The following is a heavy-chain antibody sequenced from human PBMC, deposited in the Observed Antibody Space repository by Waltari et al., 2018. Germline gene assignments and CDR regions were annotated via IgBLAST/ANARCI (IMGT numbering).Heavy chain of an antibody. D-gene: IGHD3-16*01. CDR1: GDSVSSNSAA. J-gene: IGHJ6*02. Sequence: QVQLQQSGPGLVKPSQTLSLTCAISGDSVSSNSAAWNWIRQSPSRGLEWLGKNDDRSKGYNDDAVSVKSRITINPDTSKNQFSLQLNSVTPEDTAVYYCARDMGGGKAFYYYGMDVWGQGTTVTVSS. V-gene: IGHV6-1*01. CDR2: NDDRSKGYN. CDR3: ARDMGGGKAFYYYGMDV.